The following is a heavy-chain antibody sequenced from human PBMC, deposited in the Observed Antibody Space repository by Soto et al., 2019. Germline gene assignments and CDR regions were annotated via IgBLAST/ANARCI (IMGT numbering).Heavy chain of an antibody. CDR2: INHSGST. V-gene: IGHV4-34*01. Sequence: PSETLSLTCAVYGGSFSGYYWSWIRQPPGKGLEWIGEINHSGSTNYNPSLKSRVTISVDTSKNQFSLKLSSVTAADTAVYYCARDRHTIYSSSWYTPYYYGMDVWGQGTTVTVSS. CDR1: GGSFSGYY. CDR3: ARDRHTIYSSSWYTPYYYGMDV. J-gene: IGHJ6*02. D-gene: IGHD6-13*01.